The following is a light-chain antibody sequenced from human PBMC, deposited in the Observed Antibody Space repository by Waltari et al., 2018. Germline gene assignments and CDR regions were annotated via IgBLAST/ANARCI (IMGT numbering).Light chain of an antibody. CDR3: QQGEASPYT. Sequence: DILMTQSPSSVSASVGDRVTITCRASQDVRSWLAWYQQKPGKAPNLLIYAASRLQSGVPSRFSGSGSGTHFTLTISSLQPEDFATYYCQQGEASPYTFGQGTKLEIK. CDR2: AAS. CDR1: QDVRSW. V-gene: IGKV1-12*01. J-gene: IGKJ2*01.